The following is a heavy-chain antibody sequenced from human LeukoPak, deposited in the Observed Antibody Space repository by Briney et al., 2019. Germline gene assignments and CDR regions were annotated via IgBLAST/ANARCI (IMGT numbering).Heavy chain of an antibody. D-gene: IGHD5-18*01. CDR3: TTGRAMVVFDY. CDR2: IKSKTDGGTT. Sequence: GGSLRLSCAASGFTFSNAWMSWVRQAPGKGLEWVGRIKSKTDGGTTDYAAPVKGGFTISRDDSKNTLYLQMNSLKTEDTAVYYCTTGRAMVVFDYWGQGTLVTVSS. J-gene: IGHJ4*02. CDR1: GFTFSNAW. V-gene: IGHV3-15*01.